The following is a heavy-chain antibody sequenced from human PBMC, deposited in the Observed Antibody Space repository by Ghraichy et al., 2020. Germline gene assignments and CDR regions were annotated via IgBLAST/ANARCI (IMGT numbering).Heavy chain of an antibody. J-gene: IGHJ6*02. V-gene: IGHV4-34*01. CDR2: INHSGSS. Sequence: SETLSLTCAVYGGSFSAYYWSWIRQPPGKGLEWIGEINHSGSSNYNPSLKSRVTISVDTSKNQFSLKLSSVTAADTAVYYCARVDGVQTRLGEPYYYYGMDVWGQGTTVTVSS. D-gene: IGHD3-16*01. CDR1: GGSFSAYY. CDR3: ARVDGVQTRLGEPYYYYGMDV.